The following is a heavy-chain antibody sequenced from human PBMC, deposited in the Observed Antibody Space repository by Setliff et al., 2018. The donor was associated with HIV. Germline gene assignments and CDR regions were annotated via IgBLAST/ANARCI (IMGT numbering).Heavy chain of an antibody. J-gene: IGHJ2*01. Sequence: SETLSLTCTVSGGSISSGDYYWSWIRQPPGKGLEWIGYIYYSGSTYYNPSLRSRVTISLDTSKNQFSLKLSSVTAADTAMYYCARQGYGDYWYFDLWGRGTLVTVSS. CDR2: IYYSGST. CDR3: ARQGYGDYWYFDL. CDR1: GGSISSGDYY. V-gene: IGHV4-30-4*08. D-gene: IGHD4-17*01.